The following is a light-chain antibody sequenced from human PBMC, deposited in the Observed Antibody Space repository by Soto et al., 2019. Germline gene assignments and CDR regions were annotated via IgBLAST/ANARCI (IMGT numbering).Light chain of an antibody. CDR2: DVS. Sequence: DIQMTQSPSSLSASVGDRVTITCRASQSISKYLAWYQQKPGKAPDLLIYDVSTLQSGVPSRFSGSGSGTDFTLTISSLQPEDFATYYCRQSYSTLALTFGGGTKVDIK. CDR1: QSISKY. J-gene: IGKJ4*01. CDR3: RQSYSTLALT. V-gene: IGKV1-39*01.